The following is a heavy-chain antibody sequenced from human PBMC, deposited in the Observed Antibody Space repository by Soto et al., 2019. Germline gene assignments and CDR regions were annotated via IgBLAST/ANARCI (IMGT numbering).Heavy chain of an antibody. CDR1: GGSIRSYY. CDR2: IYYSGST. V-gene: IGHV4-59*01. CDR3: ARVSIGWWYFDY. J-gene: IGHJ4*02. Sequence: QVQLQESGPELLKPSETLSLTCTVSGGSIRSYYWSWIRHPPWKGLEWIGYIYYSGSTNYNPSLKSRVTISVNTSKNQFSLKLTSVTAADTAVYYCARVSIGWWYFDYWGQGTLVTVSS. D-gene: IGHD6-19*01.